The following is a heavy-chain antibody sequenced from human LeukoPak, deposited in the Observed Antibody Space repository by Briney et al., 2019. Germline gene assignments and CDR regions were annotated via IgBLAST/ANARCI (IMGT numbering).Heavy chain of an antibody. D-gene: IGHD5-18*01. Sequence: GASVKVSCKASGYTFTSYDINWVRQATGQGLEWMGWMNPDSGNTGYAQKFQGRVTMTRNTSISTAYMELSSWRSEDTAVYYCARRRGYSYGLYYYYYYMDVWGKGTTVTVSS. V-gene: IGHV1-8*01. J-gene: IGHJ6*03. CDR1: GYTFTSYD. CDR2: MNPDSGNT. CDR3: ARRRGYSYGLYYYYYYMDV.